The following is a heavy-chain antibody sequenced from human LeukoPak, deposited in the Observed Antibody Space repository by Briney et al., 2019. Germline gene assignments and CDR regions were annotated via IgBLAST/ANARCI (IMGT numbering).Heavy chain of an antibody. Sequence: GASVKVSCKPSGYTFTAYYLHWVRQTPGQGREWMGIINPSGGSTSYAQKFQGRVTMTRDMSTSTVYMELSSLRSEDTAVYYCARAYCGGDCMYFQHWGQGTLVTVSS. V-gene: IGHV1-46*01. D-gene: IGHD2-21*02. CDR2: INPSGGST. J-gene: IGHJ1*01. CDR3: ARAYCGGDCMYFQH. CDR1: GYTFTAYY.